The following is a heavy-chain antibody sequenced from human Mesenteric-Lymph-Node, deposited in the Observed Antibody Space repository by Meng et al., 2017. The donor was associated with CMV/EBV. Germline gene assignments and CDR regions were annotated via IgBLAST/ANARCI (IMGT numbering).Heavy chain of an antibody. CDR2: TYYRSKWYN. CDR1: GDSVSSNSDA. V-gene: IGHV6-1*01. J-gene: IGHJ4*02. CDR3: ARDRDSSGYPFDY. Sequence: GDSVSSNSDAWNWIRQSPSRGLEWLGRTYYRSKWYNDYAVSVKSRITINVDTSKNQFSLQLNSVTPEDTAVYFCARDRDSSGYPFDYWGQGTLVTVSS. D-gene: IGHD3-22*01.